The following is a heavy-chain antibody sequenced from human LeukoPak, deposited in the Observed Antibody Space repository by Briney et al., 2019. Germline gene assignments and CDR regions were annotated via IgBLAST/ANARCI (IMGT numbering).Heavy chain of an antibody. CDR3: AYQLLPN. J-gene: IGHJ4*02. CDR1: GFTFKDYW. Sequence: GGSLRLSCVGSGFTFKDYWMHWVRQAPGKGLVWVSRINPDGSDTNYADSVKDRFTISRDNAKSTLYLQMSSLRVEDTAVYYCAYQLLPNWRQGTPVTVSS. CDR2: INPDGSDT. V-gene: IGHV3-74*01. D-gene: IGHD2-2*01.